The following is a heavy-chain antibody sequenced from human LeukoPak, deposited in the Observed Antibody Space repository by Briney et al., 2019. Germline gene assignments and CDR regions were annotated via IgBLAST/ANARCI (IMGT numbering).Heavy chain of an antibody. CDR2: VCWNSGVI. CDR3: AKDQSRSWKIFDY. J-gene: IGHJ4*02. V-gene: IGHV3-9*01. D-gene: IGHD6-13*01. CDR1: GLTFDDYD. Sequence: PGGSLRLSCAASGLTFDDYDMHWVRQAPGKGLEWGWGVCWNSGVIGYTDSGTGRVSISRGKDKHTLYLQMNGLRAQGTALYYCAKDQSRSWKIFDYGGQETLVTVSS.